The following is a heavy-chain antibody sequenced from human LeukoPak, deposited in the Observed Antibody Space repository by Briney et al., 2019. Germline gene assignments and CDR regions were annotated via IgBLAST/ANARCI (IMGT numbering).Heavy chain of an antibody. V-gene: IGHV3-64*02. CDR3: ARERAGYYLDV. D-gene: IGHD3-9*01. Sequence: TGGSLRLSCAASGFTFSPYTMHWVRQAPGKGLEFVSAIIGDGITTYYADSMKGRFTVSRDNSKSTLYLQMGSLTAEDMAVYYCARERAGYYLDVWGKGTTVTVFS. CDR2: IIGDGITT. CDR1: GFTFSPYT. J-gene: IGHJ6*04.